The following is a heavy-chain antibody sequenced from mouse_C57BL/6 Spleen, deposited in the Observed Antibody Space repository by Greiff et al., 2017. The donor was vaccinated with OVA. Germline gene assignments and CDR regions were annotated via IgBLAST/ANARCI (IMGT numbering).Heavy chain of an antibody. CDR1: GFTFKSSG. D-gene: IGHD2-5*01. Sequence: VKLQQSGAELARPGASVKLSCKASGFTFKSSGISWVTQRTEQGLEWIGEIYPRSGNPYYNEKFKGKATLTADNSSSTAYMDLRSLTSEDSAVYFCASNSNCDYWGQGTTLTVAS. CDR3: ASNSNCDY. CDR2: IYPRSGNP. J-gene: IGHJ2*01. V-gene: IGHV1-81*01.